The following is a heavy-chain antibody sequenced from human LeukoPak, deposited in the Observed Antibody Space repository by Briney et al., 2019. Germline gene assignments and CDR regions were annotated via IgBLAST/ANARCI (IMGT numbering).Heavy chain of an antibody. CDR3: AKQLGYCSDGSCYFPY. J-gene: IGHJ4*02. D-gene: IGHD2-15*01. CDR2: ISNNGGYT. V-gene: IGHV3-23*01. Sequence: GGSLRLSCATSGFTVSSNYMSWVRQAPGKGLEWVSAISNNGGYTYYADSVQGRFTISRDNSKSTLCLQMNSLRAEDTAVYYCAKQLGYCSDGSCYFPYWGQGTLVTVSS. CDR1: GFTVSSNY.